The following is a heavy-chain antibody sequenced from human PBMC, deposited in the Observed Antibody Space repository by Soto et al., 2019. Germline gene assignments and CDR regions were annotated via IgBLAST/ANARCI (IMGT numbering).Heavy chain of an antibody. CDR1: GFTFSSYA. V-gene: IGHV3-23*01. Sequence: EVQLLESGGGLVQPGGSLRLSCAASGFTFSSYAMSWVRQAPGKGLEWVSAISGSGGSTYYADSVKGRFTISRDNSKNTLYLQMNSLRAEDTAVYYCAKVSGGSYSPSDIAAFDIWGQGTMVTVSS. J-gene: IGHJ3*02. CDR2: ISGSGGST. CDR3: AKVSGGSYSPSDIAAFDI. D-gene: IGHD1-26*01.